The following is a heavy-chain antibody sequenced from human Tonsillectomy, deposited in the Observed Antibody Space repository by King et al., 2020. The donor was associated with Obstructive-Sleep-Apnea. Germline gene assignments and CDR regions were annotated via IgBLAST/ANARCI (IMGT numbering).Heavy chain of an antibody. CDR3: TRDGRYSSSWYFDF. CDR2: IRGKAYGGTS. V-gene: IGHV3-49*03. Sequence: QLVQSGGGLVQPGRSLRLSCTASGFTFGDYALSWFRQSLGKGLEWVGFIRGKAYGGTSEYAASVRGRFTISRDDSKSIAYLQMNSLRTVDTAVYYCTRDGRYSSSWYFDFWGQGTLVTVSS. CDR1: GFTFGDYA. J-gene: IGHJ4*02. D-gene: IGHD6-13*01.